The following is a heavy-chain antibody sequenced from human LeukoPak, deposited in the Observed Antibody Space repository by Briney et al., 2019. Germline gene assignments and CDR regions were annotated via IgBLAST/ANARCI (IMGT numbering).Heavy chain of an antibody. J-gene: IGHJ4*02. CDR1: GFTFSSYA. V-gene: IGHV3-33*08. Sequence: GRSLRLSCAASGFTFSSYAMHWVRQAPGKGLEWVAVIWYDGSNKYYADSVKGRFTISRDNSKNTLYLQMNSLRAEDTAVYYCARVVPAAMGVDYWGQGTLVTVSS. CDR3: ARVVPAAMGVDY. CDR2: IWYDGSNK. D-gene: IGHD2-2*01.